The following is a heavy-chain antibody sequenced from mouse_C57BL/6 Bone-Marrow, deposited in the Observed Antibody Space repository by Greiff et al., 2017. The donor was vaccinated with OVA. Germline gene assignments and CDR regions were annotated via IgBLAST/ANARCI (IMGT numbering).Heavy chain of an antibody. Sequence: EVKLMESGGGLVQSGRSLRLSCATSGFTFSDFYMEWVRQAPGKGLEWIAASRNKANDYTTEYSASVKGRFIVSRDTSQSILYLQMNALRAEDTAIYYCARDVSHAMDYWGQGTSVTVSS. V-gene: IGHV7-1*01. CDR1: GFTFSDFY. CDR2: SRNKANDYTT. CDR3: ARDVSHAMDY. J-gene: IGHJ4*01.